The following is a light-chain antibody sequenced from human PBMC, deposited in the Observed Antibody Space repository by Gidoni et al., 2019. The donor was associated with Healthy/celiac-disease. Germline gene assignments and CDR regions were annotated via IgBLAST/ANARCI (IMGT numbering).Light chain of an antibody. CDR3: QKYNSAPRT. CDR2: AAS. V-gene: IGKV1-27*01. CDR1: QGIANY. J-gene: IGKJ1*01. Sequence: DIQMTQSPSSLSASVGDRVTITCRARQGIANYLAWYQQKPGKVPQLLIYAASTLQSGVPCRFSGSGSGTDFTLTISSLQPEDAATYYCQKYNSAPRTFGQGTKVEVK.